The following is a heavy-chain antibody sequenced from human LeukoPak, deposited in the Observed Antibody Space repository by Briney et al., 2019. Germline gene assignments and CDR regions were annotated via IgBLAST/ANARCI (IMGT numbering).Heavy chain of an antibody. CDR3: VRDWAPASMQAAPFDC. V-gene: IGHV3-48*04. Sequence: PGGSLRLSCAASGFTFSTFAMIWVRQPPGKGLEWVSYISSSGSTIYYADSVKGRFTISRDNAKNTLYLQMNSLRLEDTAVYYCVRDWAPASMQAAPFDCWGQGTLVTVSS. J-gene: IGHJ4*02. D-gene: IGHD2/OR15-2a*01. CDR2: ISSSGSTI. CDR1: GFTFSTFA.